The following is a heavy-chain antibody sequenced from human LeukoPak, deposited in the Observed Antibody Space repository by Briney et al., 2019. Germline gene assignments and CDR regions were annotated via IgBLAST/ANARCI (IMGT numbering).Heavy chain of an antibody. CDR2: IIGGAGST. CDR3: THGSMYQLDY. D-gene: IGHD2-2*01. Sequence: GGSLRLSCAASGFSFSSDGMSWVRQAPGKGLEWVSGIIGGAGSTYYADSVKGRFTISRDNSKNTLYLQTNSLRAEDTAVYYCTHGSMYQLDYWGQGTLVTVSS. J-gene: IGHJ4*02. CDR1: GFSFSSDG. V-gene: IGHV3-23*01.